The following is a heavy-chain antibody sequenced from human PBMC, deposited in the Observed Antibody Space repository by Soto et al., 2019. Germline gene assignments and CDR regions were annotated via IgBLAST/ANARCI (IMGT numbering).Heavy chain of an antibody. CDR1: GGSISSYY. J-gene: IGHJ6*02. CDR3: ARDRGCSGGSCLLAESYYYYYYGMDV. CDR2: IYYSGST. D-gene: IGHD2-15*01. Sequence: SETLSLTCAVSGGSISSYYWSWIRQPPGKGLEWIGYIYYSGSTNYNPSLKSRVTISVDTSKNQFSLKLSSVTAADTAVYYCARDRGCSGGSCLLAESYYYYYYGMDVWGQGTTVTVSS. V-gene: IGHV4-59*01.